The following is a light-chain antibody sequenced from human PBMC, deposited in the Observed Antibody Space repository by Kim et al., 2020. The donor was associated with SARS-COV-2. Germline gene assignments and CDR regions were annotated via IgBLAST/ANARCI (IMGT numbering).Light chain of an antibody. CDR1: QNVDSSS. Sequence: EIVLTQSPGTLSLSPGQRATLSCRASQNVDSSSLAWYQQKPGQAPSLLIYATSTRAADIPDRFSGSGSGTDFTLTINRLETEDFAVYYWQQYGGSPLYSFGQGTKLEI. CDR2: ATS. J-gene: IGKJ2*03. V-gene: IGKV3-20*01. CDR3: QQYGGSPLYS.